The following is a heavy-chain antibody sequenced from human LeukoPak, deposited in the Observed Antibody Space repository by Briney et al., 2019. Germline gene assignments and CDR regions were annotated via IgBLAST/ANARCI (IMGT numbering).Heavy chain of an antibody. D-gene: IGHD6-13*01. CDR2: INTDGSAT. CDR1: GFNFSTYW. J-gene: IGHJ4*02. CDR3: ARGTAATAGIDY. Sequence: GGSLRLSCAVSGFNFSTYWIHWVRQAPGKGLVWVSLINTDGSATTYGDSAKGRFTVSRDNDKNSLSLEMNSLRVEDTAVYYCARGTAATAGIDYWGQGTLVTVSS. V-gene: IGHV3-74*01.